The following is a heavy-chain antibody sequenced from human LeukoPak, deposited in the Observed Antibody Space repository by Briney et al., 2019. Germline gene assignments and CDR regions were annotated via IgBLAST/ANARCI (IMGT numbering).Heavy chain of an antibody. CDR3: ARVVGDIVVVPDAPNWFDP. V-gene: IGHV1-69*05. CDR1: GGTFSSYA. Sequence: SVKVSCKASGGTFSSYAISWVRQAPGQGLEWMGGIIPIFGTANYAQKFQGRVTITTDESTSTAYMELSSLRSEDTAVYYCARVVGDIVVVPDAPNWFDPWGQGTLVTVSS. J-gene: IGHJ5*02. CDR2: IIPIFGTA. D-gene: IGHD2-2*01.